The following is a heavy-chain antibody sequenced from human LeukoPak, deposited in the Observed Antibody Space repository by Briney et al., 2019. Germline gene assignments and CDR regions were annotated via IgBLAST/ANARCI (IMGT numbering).Heavy chain of an antibody. J-gene: IGHJ4*02. CDR2: INTDGTYT. Sequence: GGSLRLSCAASGFPFSAYWVHWVRQAPGKGLVWASRINTDGTYTSYADSVKGRFTISRDNAQNTLFLQMTSLRVEDTAVYYCARFLVLDAAFDYWGQGTLVTVSS. V-gene: IGHV3-74*01. D-gene: IGHD5-18*01. CDR1: GFPFSAYW. CDR3: ARFLVLDAAFDY.